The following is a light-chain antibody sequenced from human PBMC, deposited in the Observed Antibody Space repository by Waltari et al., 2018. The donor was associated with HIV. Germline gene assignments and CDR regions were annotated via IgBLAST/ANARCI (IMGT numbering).Light chain of an antibody. CDR2: DVN. Sequence: QSALSQPASVSASPGQSVAISCSGSASDIGRYNYVSWYQRHPDRAPTLILFDVNDRPSGISDRCSGSKSGTTASLTISTVRTDDEADYYCASYTVNSTGVFGTGTKLSVL. CDR1: ASDIGRYNY. CDR3: ASYTVNSTGV. V-gene: IGLV2-14*03. J-gene: IGLJ1*01.